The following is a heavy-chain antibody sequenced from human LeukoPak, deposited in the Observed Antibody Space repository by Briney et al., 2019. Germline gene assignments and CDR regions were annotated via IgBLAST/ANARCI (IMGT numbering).Heavy chain of an antibody. D-gene: IGHD3-22*01. CDR1: GFTFSSYA. CDR3: AKDLNWRVLGTISDSSGYYGPLDY. Sequence: PGGSLRLSCAASGFTFSSYAMSWVRQAPGKGLEWVSAISGSGGSTYYADSVKGRFTISRDNSKNTLYLQMNSLRAEDTAVYYCAKDLNWRVLGTISDSSGYYGPLDYWGQGTLVTVSS. V-gene: IGHV3-23*01. CDR2: ISGSGGST. J-gene: IGHJ4*02.